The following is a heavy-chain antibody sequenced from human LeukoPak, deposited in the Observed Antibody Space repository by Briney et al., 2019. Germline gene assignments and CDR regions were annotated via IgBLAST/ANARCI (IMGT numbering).Heavy chain of an antibody. V-gene: IGHV4-61*01. CDR3: ARDQMASGWFDP. Sequence: SETLSLTCTVSGGSVSSGSYYWSWIRQPPGKGLEWIGYIYYSGSTNYNPSLKSRVTISVDTSENQFSLKLSSVTAADTAVYYCARDQMASGWFDPWGQGTLVTVSS. J-gene: IGHJ5*02. CDR1: GGSVSSGSYY. CDR2: IYYSGST. D-gene: IGHD5-24*01.